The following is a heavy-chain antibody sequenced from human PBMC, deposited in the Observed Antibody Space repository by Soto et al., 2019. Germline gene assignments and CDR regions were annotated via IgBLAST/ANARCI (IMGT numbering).Heavy chain of an antibody. Sequence: QVHLIQSGAEVKKPGSSVKVSCKAAGGTFKTYTLIWVRQAPGHGLEWMGRIIPMVTVTNSAQKFQGRLTLTADKSTGTAFMELTSLRSDDTAVYYCSIGSWSAETFDVWGQGTMVTVSS. CDR3: SIGSWSAETFDV. V-gene: IGHV1-69*02. CDR1: GGTFKTYT. CDR2: IIPMVTVT. D-gene: IGHD2-2*01. J-gene: IGHJ3*01.